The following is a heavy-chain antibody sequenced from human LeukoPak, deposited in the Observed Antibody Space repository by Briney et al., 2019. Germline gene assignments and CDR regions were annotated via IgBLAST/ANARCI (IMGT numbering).Heavy chain of an antibody. D-gene: IGHD3-10*01. CDR2: IYYSGST. J-gene: IGHJ4*02. CDR3: AGSRNYDFDY. CDR1: GGSISSYY. Sequence: SETLSLTCTVSGGSISSYYWSWIRQPPGKGLEWIGYIYYSGSTNYNPSLKSRVTISVDTSKNQFSLKLSSVTAADTAVYYCAGSRNYDFDYWGQGTLVTVSS. V-gene: IGHV4-59*01.